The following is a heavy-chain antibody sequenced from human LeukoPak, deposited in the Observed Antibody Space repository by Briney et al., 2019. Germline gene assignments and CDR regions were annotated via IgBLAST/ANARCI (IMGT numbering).Heavy chain of an antibody. Sequence: GGSLRLSCAASGFNVSSYDMNWVRQPPGKGLEGVSYISGSSSAIYYADSVKGRFTISRDNAKNSLYLQMNRLRDEDTAVYYCARRFDSWGQGTLVTVSS. J-gene: IGHJ4*02. V-gene: IGHV3-48*02. CDR2: ISGSSSAI. CDR3: ARRFDS. CDR1: GFNVSSYD.